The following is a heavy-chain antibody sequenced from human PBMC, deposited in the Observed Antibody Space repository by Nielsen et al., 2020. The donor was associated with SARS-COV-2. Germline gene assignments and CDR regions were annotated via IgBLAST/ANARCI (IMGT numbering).Heavy chain of an antibody. CDR1: GGSISSGGYY. V-gene: IGHV4-31*03. CDR2: IYYSGST. CDR3: ARDSISGYESDH. J-gene: IGHJ4*02. Sequence: SETLSLTCTVSGGSISSGGYYWSWIRQHPGKGLEWIGYIYYSGSTYYNPSLKSRVTISVDTSKNQFSLKLSSVTAADTAVYYCARDSISGYESDHWGQGTLVTVSS. D-gene: IGHD5-12*01.